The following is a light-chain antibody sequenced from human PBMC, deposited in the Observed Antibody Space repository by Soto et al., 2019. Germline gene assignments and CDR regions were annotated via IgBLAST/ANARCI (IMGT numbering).Light chain of an antibody. V-gene: IGKV3-15*01. CDR2: GAS. CDR3: QQRSNWPLT. CDR1: QSVSTN. J-gene: IGKJ4*01. Sequence: EIVMTQSPATLSVSHRERATLSCRASQSVSTNLAWYQQKPGQAPRLLIYGASTRATGIPARFSGSGSGTEFTLTISSLEPEDFAVYYCQQRSNWPLTFGGGTKVDIK.